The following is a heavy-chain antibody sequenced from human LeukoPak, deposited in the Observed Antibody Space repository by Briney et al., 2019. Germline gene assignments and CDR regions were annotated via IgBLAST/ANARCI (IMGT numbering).Heavy chain of an antibody. Sequence: PSETLSLTCTVSGGSISSSDYFWAWIRQPPGKGLEWIGSFSYGGNTYYNPPLRSRVTMSVDTSKNQFSLKLSSVAAADTAVYYCVRHLGNDNGPYGKFDYWGQGTLVPVSS. CDR2: FSYGGNT. J-gene: IGHJ4*02. CDR3: VRHLGNDNGPYGKFDY. V-gene: IGHV4-39*01. CDR1: GGSISSSDYF. D-gene: IGHD4-17*01.